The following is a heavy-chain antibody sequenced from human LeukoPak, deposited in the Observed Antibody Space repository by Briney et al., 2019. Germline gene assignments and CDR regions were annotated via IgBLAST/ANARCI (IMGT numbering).Heavy chain of an antibody. CDR1: GGSISSSSYY. D-gene: IGHD5-12*01. J-gene: IGHJ4*02. Sequence: ETLSLTCTVSGGSISSSSYYWGWIRQPPGKGLEWVSAISGSGGSTYYADSVKGRFTISRDNSKNTLYLQMNSLRAEDTAVYYCAIVATTSNFDYWGQGTLVTISS. CDR3: AIVATTSNFDY. V-gene: IGHV3-23*01. CDR2: ISGSGGST.